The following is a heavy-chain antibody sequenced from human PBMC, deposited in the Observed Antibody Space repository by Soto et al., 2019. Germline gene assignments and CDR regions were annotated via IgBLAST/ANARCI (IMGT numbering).Heavy chain of an antibody. Sequence: SQTLSLTCAISGDSVSSNSAGWNWVRQTPSRGLEWLGRTYYKSKWFNNYAVSVKSRITINPDTSQNQFSLQLDSVTPEDTAVYYCARGSWDDVSGHYYMDVWGNGTPVTVSS. CDR2: TYYKSKWFN. CDR3: ARGSWDDVSGHYYMDV. CDR1: GDSVSSNSAG. J-gene: IGHJ6*03. V-gene: IGHV6-1*01. D-gene: IGHD5-12*01.